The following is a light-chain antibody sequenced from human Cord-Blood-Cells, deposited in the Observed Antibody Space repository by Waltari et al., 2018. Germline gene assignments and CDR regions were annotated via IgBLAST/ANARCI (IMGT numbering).Light chain of an antibody. J-gene: IGLJ2*01. CDR2: EVS. CDR3: SSYAGSNNVV. Sequence: QSALTQPPSASGSPGQSVTLSFPGPSRHVAGYHYVSWYQQHPGKAPKLMIYEVSKRPSGVPDRFSGSKSGNTASLTVSGLQAEDEADYYCSSYAGSNNVVFGGGTKLTVL. CDR1: SRHVAGYHY. V-gene: IGLV2-8*01.